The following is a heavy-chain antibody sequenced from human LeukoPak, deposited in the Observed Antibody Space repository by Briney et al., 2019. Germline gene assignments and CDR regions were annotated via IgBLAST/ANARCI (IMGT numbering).Heavy chain of an antibody. D-gene: IGHD3-10*01. CDR1: GFTFSSYW. CDR2: IKQDGSEK. CDR3: ATLDYYGSGSYYKID. J-gene: IGHJ4*02. V-gene: IGHV3-7*03. Sequence: GGSLRLSCAASGFTFSSYWMSWVRQAPGKGLEWVANIKQDGSEKYYVDSVKGRFTISRDNAKNSLYLQMNSLRAEDTALYHCATLDYYGSGSYYKIDWGQGTLVTVSS.